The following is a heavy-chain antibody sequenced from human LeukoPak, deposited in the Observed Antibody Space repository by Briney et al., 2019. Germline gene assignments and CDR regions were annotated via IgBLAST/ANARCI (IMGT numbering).Heavy chain of an antibody. CDR1: GYTFTSYG. Sequence: ASVKVSCKASGYTFTSYGISWVRQAPGQGLEWMGWINPNSGGTNYAQKFQGRVTMTRDTSISTAYMELSRLRSDDTAVYYCARVPKLLWFGESVYYFDYWGQGTLVTVSS. J-gene: IGHJ4*02. V-gene: IGHV1-2*02. D-gene: IGHD3-10*01. CDR3: ARVPKLLWFGESVYYFDY. CDR2: INPNSGGT.